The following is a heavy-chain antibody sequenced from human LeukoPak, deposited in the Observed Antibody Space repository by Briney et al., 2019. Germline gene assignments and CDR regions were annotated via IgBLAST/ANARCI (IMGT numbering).Heavy chain of an antibody. CDR2: IYYSGST. J-gene: IGHJ4*02. V-gene: IGHV4-30-4*01. D-gene: IGHD3-22*01. CDR3: ALSDSLRYDSSGYLDY. Sequence: PSETLSLTCTVSGGSISSGDYYWSWIRQPPGKGLEWIGYIYYSGSTYYNPSLKSRVTISVDTSKNQFSLKLSSVTAADTAVYYCALSDSLRYDSSGYLDYWGQGTLVTVSS. CDR1: GGSISSGDYY.